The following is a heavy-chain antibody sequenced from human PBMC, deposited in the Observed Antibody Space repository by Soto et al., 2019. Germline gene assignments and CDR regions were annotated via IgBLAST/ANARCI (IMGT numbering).Heavy chain of an antibody. CDR1: GFTVSNNY. CDR2: IYSGGYT. V-gene: IGHV3-53*01. D-gene: IGHD2-15*01. CDR3: GAAPGGGGY. Sequence: EVQLVESGGGLIQPGGSLRLSCAVSGFTVSNNYMSWVRQAPGKGLEGVSVIYSGGYTAYGDSVKGRFTISRDNSKNTLILQRNTRGAADPAGFWCGAAPGGGGYWGQGTLVTVSS. J-gene: IGHJ4*02.